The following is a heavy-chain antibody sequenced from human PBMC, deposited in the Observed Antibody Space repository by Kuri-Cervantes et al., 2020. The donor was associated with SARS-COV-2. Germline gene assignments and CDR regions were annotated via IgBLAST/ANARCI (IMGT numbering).Heavy chain of an antibody. V-gene: IGHV1-18*01. CDR3: AKVAYYDTLTGHWGWVDY. CDR2: SSAYTGNT. J-gene: IGHJ4*02. Sequence: ASVKVSCKASGYTFTSYGISWGRQAPGQGLEGMGWSSAYTGNTNYAQKLQGRVTMTTATSTSTAYMELRSLRSDDTAVYYCAKVAYYDTLTGHWGWVDYWGRGTLVTVSS. CDR1: GYTFTSYG. D-gene: IGHD3-9*01.